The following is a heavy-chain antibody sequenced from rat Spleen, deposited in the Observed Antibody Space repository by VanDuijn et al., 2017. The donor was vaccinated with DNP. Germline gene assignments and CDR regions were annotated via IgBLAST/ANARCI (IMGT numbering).Heavy chain of an antibody. CDR2: ITTGGEIT. V-gene: IGHV5-31*01. Sequence: EVQLVESGGDPVQPGRSLTLSCVVSGFTFNKDWMTWVRQVPGKGLEWIASITTGGEITYYPDSVKGRFTISRDHATNTLYLRLNSQRSEDTAIYYCASGFGWFAYWCQGTLVTVSS. D-gene: IGHD4-1*01. CDR3: ASGFGWFAY. CDR1: GFTFNKDW. J-gene: IGHJ3*01.